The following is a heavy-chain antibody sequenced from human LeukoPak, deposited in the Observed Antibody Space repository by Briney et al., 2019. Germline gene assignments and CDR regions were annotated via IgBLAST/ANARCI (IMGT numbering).Heavy chain of an antibody. CDR2: INPNSGGT. D-gene: IGHD3-22*01. V-gene: IGHV1-2*02. J-gene: IGHJ4*02. CDR1: GYTFTGYY. Sequence: ASVKVSCKASGYTFTGYYMHWVRQAPGQGLEWVGWINPNSGGTNYAQKFQGRVTMTRDTSISTAYMELSRLRSDDTAVYYCARAVYDSSGYYYVPLGYWGQGTLVTVSS. CDR3: ARAVYDSSGYYYVPLGY.